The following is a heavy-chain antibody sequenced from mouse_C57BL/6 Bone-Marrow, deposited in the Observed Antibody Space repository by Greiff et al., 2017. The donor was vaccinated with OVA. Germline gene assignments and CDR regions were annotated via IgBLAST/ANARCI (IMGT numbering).Heavy chain of an antibody. J-gene: IGHJ2*01. V-gene: IGHV1-64*01. Sequence: QVQLQQPGAELVKPGASVKLSCKASGYTFTSYWMHWVKQRPGLGLEWIGMIHPNSGSTNYNEKFKSKATLTVDKSSSTAYMQLSSLTSEDSAVYYCARLTTVVADFDYWGQGTTLTVSS. D-gene: IGHD1-1*01. CDR2: IHPNSGST. CDR1: GYTFTSYW. CDR3: ARLTTVVADFDY.